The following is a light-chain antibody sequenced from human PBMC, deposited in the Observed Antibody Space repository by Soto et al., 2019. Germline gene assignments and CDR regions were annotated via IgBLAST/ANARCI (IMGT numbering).Light chain of an antibody. CDR1: SSDVGGYNS. CDR2: EVS. V-gene: IGLV2-14*01. J-gene: IGLJ1*01. CDR3: SSYTSSSTHV. Sequence: QSALTQPASVSGSPGQSITISCTGTSSDVGGYNSVSWYQQHPGKAPKLMIYEVSNQPSGVSNRFSGSKSGSTASLTISGLQAEDEADYYCSSYTSSSTHVFGPGTKLTVL.